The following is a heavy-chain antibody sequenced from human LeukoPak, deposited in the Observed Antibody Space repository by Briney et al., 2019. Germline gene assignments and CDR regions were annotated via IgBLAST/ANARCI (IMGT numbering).Heavy chain of an antibody. J-gene: IGHJ5*02. D-gene: IGHD3-3*01. Sequence: SETLSLTCTVSGGSISSSSYYWGWIRQPPGKGLEWIGSIYYSGSTYYNPSLKSRVTISVDRSKNQFPLKLSSVTAADTAVYYCARAGLAWSGPNWFDPWGQGTLVTVSS. CDR2: IYYSGST. V-gene: IGHV4-39*06. CDR3: ARAGLAWSGPNWFDP. CDR1: GGSISSSSYY.